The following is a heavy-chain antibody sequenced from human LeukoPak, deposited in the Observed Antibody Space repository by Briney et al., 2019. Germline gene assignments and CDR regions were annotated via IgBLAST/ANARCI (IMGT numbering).Heavy chain of an antibody. Sequence: PGESLRLSCTASGFTFSSYAMSWVPQAPGKGLEWVSAISASGGGTYYTDSVKGRFTISRDNSKNRLYLQMNSLRAEDTALYYCAKEIAGSYYLFDYWGQGTLVTVAS. CDR3: AKEIAGSYYLFDY. CDR1: GFTFSSYA. J-gene: IGHJ4*02. D-gene: IGHD3-10*01. CDR2: ISASGGGT. V-gene: IGHV3-23*01.